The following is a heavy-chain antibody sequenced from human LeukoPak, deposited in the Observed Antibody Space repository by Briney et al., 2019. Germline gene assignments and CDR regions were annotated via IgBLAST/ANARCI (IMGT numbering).Heavy chain of an antibody. CDR2: IIPILGIA. Sequence: SVKVSCKASGGTFSSYAISWVRQAPGQGLEWMGRIIPILGIANYAQKFQGRVTITADKSTSTAYMELSNLRSEDTAVYYCARAQNYYDSSGYYYYWGQGTLVTVSS. J-gene: IGHJ4*02. CDR3: ARAQNYYDSSGYYYY. D-gene: IGHD3-22*01. CDR1: GGTFSSYA. V-gene: IGHV1-69*04.